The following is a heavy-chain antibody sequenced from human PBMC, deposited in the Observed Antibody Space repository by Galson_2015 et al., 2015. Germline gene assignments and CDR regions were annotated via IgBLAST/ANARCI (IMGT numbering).Heavy chain of an antibody. CDR1: GYSFPNYW. D-gene: IGHD2-15*01. J-gene: IGHJ3*02. CDR2: IYLGDPDT. Sequence: QSGAEVKKPGESLKISCTDSGYSFPNYWIGWVRQMPGKGLEWMGIIYLGDPDTRYSPSFRGQVTISADKSIRTAYLQWSSLKASDTSMYYCARHPVSRGGFDIWGQGTMVTISS. V-gene: IGHV5-51*01. CDR3: ARHPVSRGGFDI.